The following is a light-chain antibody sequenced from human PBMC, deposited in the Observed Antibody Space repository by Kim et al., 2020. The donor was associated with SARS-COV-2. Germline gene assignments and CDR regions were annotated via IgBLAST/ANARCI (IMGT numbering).Light chain of an antibody. CDR3: GAWDNSLGGAV. CDR1: SSNIGNNH. V-gene: IGLV1-51*01. J-gene: IGLJ3*02. Sequence: QSVLTQPPSVSAAPGQNIIIPCSGSSSNIGNNHVSWYQQLPGTAPKLLIFDNDVRPSGIPDRFSGSKSATSATLGITGLQTGDEADYYCGAWDNSLGGAVFGGGTKLTVL. CDR2: DND.